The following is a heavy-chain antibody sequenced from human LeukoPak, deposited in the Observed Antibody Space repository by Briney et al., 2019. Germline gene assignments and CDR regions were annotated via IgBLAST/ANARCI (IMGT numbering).Heavy chain of an antibody. CDR1: GGSISSGSYF. V-gene: IGHV4-61*02. CDR3: ARVRVGATLKDPSTWFDP. CDR2: IYTSGST. J-gene: IGHJ5*02. Sequence: SQTLSLTCTVSGGSISSGSYFWSWIRQPAGKGLEWIGRIYTSGSTNYNPSLKSRVTISVDTSKNQFSLKLSSVTAADTAVYYCARVRVGATLKDPSTWFDPWGQGTLVTVSS. D-gene: IGHD1-26*01.